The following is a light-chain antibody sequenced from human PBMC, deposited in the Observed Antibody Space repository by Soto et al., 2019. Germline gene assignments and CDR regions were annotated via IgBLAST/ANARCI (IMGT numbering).Light chain of an antibody. CDR2: TAS. V-gene: IGKV3-20*01. Sequence: EIGLTQSQGILSLSAGERATLSCRASQSVSNNFLAWYQQKTGQAPRLLIYTASSTATGIPDRFSGSGSGTAFTLTISRLEPDDFAVYYCQQSASFPSTFGQGPEVEIK. CDR3: QQSASFPST. J-gene: IGKJ1*01. CDR1: QSVSNNF.